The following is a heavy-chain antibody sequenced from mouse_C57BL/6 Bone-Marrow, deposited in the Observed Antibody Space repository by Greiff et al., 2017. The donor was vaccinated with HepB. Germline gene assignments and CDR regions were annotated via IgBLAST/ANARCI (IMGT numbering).Heavy chain of an antibody. D-gene: IGHD2-4*01. CDR3: ARRDYDYDLAY. CDR1: GFTFSSYG. Sequence: EVHLVESGGDLVKPGGSLKLSCAASGFTFSSYGMSWVRQTPDKRLEWVATISSGGSYTYYPDSVKGRFTISRDNAKNTLYLQMSSLKSEDTAMYYCARRDYDYDLAYWGQGTLVTVSA. V-gene: IGHV5-6*01. CDR2: ISSGGSYT. J-gene: IGHJ3*01.